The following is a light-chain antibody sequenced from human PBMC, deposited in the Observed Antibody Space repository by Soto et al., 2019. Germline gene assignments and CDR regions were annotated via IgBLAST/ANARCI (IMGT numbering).Light chain of an antibody. CDR1: SGHSNYL. V-gene: IGLV4-60*02. J-gene: IGLJ3*02. CDR3: ETWDTNTWV. Sequence: QTVVTQSSSASASLGSSVKLTCTLSSGHSNYLVAWQQQQPGRAPRYLLKLERSGSYTKGSGVPYRFSGSSSGADRYLTISHLPFDDEADYYCETWDTNTWVFGGGTKLTVL. CDR2: LERSGSY.